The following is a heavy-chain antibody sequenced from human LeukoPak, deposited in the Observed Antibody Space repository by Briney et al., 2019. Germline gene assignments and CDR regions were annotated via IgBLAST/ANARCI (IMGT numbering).Heavy chain of an antibody. V-gene: IGHV4-4*02. D-gene: IGHD6-19*01. CDR2: IYHSGST. CDR3: ARIDGYSSGLTYFDY. CDR1: GGSIRSSNW. J-gene: IGHJ4*02. Sequence: PSGTLSLTCAVSGGSIRSSNWWSWVRQPPGKGREWNGEIYHSGSTNYNPSLKSRVTISVDKSKNQFSLKLSSVTAADTAVYYCARIDGYSSGLTYFDYWGQGTLVTVSS.